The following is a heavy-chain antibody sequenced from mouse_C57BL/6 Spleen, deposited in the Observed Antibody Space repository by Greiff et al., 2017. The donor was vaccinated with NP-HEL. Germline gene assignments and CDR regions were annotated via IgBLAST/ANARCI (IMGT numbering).Heavy chain of an antibody. CDR2: IHPNSGST. V-gene: IGHV1-64*01. D-gene: IGHD1-1*01. J-gene: IGHJ1*03. CDR1: GYTFTSYW. Sequence: QVQLQQSGAELVKPGASVKLSCKASGYTFTSYWMHWVKQRPGQGLEWIGMIHPNSGSTNYNEKFKSKATLTVDKSSSTAYMQLSSLTSEDSAVYYCARCGYGSSYWYFDVWGTGTTVTVSS. CDR3: ARCGYGSSYWYFDV.